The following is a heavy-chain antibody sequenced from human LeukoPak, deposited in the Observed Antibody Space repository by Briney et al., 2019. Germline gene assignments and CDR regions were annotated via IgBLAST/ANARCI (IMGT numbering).Heavy chain of an antibody. CDR1: GYTFTGYY. Sequence: ASVKVSCKASGYTFTGYYMHWVRQAPGQGLEWMGWINPNSGGTNYAQKFQGRVTMTRDTSISTAYMELSRLRSDDTAVYYCARAPGLPWYNWFDPWGQGTLVTVSS. CDR3: ARAPGLPWYNWFDP. J-gene: IGHJ5*02. V-gene: IGHV1-2*02. D-gene: IGHD5-12*01. CDR2: INPNSGGT.